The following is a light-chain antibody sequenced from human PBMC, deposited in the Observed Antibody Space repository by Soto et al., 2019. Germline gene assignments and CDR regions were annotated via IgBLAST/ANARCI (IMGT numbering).Light chain of an antibody. CDR3: QRYNSYPS. CDR1: QSISSW. J-gene: IGKJ4*02. CDR2: KAS. Sequence: DIQMTQSPSTLSASVGDRVTITCRASQSISSWLAWYQQKPGKAPKLLIYKASSLESGVPSRFSGSGSGTEVTLTISSLGPDDFATYYCQRYNSYPSFRGRTEVEIK. V-gene: IGKV1-5*03.